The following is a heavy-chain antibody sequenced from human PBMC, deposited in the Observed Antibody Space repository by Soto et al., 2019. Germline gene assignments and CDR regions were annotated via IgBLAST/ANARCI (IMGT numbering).Heavy chain of an antibody. Sequence: QVQLVQSGAEVKKPGASVKVSCKASGYTFTSYGISWVRQAPGQGLEWMGWISAYNGNTNHAQKLQGRVTMTTDTSTSTAYMELRSLTSDDTAVYYCARWSGSKRPYYYYGMDVWGQGTTVTVSS. CDR1: GYTFTSYG. CDR2: ISAYNGNT. V-gene: IGHV1-18*01. CDR3: ARWSGSKRPYYYYGMDV. D-gene: IGHD1-26*01. J-gene: IGHJ6*02.